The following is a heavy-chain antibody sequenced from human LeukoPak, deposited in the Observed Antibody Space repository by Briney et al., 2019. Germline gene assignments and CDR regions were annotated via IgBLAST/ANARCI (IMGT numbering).Heavy chain of an antibody. D-gene: IGHD1-1*01. CDR1: GFTFSSYS. V-gene: IGHV3-48*04. CDR2: ISSSSSTI. Sequence: GGSLRLSCAASGFTFSSYSMNWVRQAPGKGLEWVSYISSSSSTIYYADSVKGRFTISRDNAKNSLYLQMNSLRAEDTAVYYCARSNPGDSFDYWGQGTLVTVSS. CDR3: ARSNPGDSFDY. J-gene: IGHJ4*02.